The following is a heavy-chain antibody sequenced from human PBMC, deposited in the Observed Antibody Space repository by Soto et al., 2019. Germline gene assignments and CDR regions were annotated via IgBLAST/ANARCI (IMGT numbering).Heavy chain of an antibody. CDR3: ARATPYDLWSGYYLEMATIAYYYGMDV. CDR2: INPSGGST. J-gene: IGHJ6*02. V-gene: IGHV1-46*01. Sequence: ASVKVSCKASGYTFTSYYMHWVRQAPGQGLEWMGIINPSGGSTSYAQKFQGRVTMTRDTSTSTVYMELSSLRSEDTAVYYCARATPYDLWSGYYLEMATIAYYYGMDVWGQGTTVTVSS. D-gene: IGHD3-3*01. CDR1: GYTFTSYY.